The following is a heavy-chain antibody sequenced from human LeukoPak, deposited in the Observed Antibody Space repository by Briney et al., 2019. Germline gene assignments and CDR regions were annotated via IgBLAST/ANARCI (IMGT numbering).Heavy chain of an antibody. D-gene: IGHD3-22*01. J-gene: IGHJ4*02. CDR2: IIPILGIA. Sequence: VASVKVSCTASGGTFSIYAISWVRQAPGQGLEWMGRIIPILGIANYAQKFQGRVTITADKSTSTAYMELSSLRSEDPAAYYCARGFHYYDSSGYRSRTYYFDYWGQRTLVTVSS. CDR3: ARGFHYYDSSGYRSRTYYFDY. CDR1: GGTFSIYA. V-gene: IGHV1-69*04.